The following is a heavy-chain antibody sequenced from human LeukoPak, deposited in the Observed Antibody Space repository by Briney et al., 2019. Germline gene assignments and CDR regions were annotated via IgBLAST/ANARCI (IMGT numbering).Heavy chain of an antibody. D-gene: IGHD4-11*01. CDR1: GFTFSSYS. CDR3: ARGLPPVMKYYFDY. Sequence: GGSLRLSCAASGFTFSSYSMNWVRQAPGKGLEWVSYISSSSNTIYYADSVKGRFTISRDNAKNSLYLQMNSLRAEDTAMYYCARGLPPVMKYYFDYWGQGTLVTVSS. CDR2: ISSSSNTI. J-gene: IGHJ4*02. V-gene: IGHV3-48*01.